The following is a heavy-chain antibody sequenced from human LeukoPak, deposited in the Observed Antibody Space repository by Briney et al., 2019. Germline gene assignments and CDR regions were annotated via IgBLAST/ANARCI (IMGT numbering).Heavy chain of an antibody. J-gene: IGHJ4*02. CDR1: GFTFSKYA. D-gene: IGHD2/OR15-2a*01. Sequence: GGSLRLSCEASGFTFSKYAMHWVRQAPGKGLEWVAVISYDGSNKYYTDSVKGRFTISRDNSKNTLSLQMNSLRDEDTAVYYCAKDLYTTSSGPDYWGQGTLVAVSS. CDR3: AKDLYTTSSGPDY. CDR2: ISYDGSNK. V-gene: IGHV3-30*04.